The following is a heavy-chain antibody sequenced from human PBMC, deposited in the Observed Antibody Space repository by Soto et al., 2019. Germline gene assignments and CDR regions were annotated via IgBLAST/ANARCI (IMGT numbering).Heavy chain of an antibody. V-gene: IGHV3-23*01. CDR2: ISGSGASK. CDR3: AKVFIPMLPHDAFGI. J-gene: IGHJ3*02. Sequence: HPGGSLRLSCAASGFTFSSYAMSWVRQAPGKGLEWVSAISGSGASKYYADSVKGRFTISRDNSKNTRYLQMNSLRTEDTAVYYCAKVFIPMLPHDAFGIWGQGTRVTVS. CDR1: GFTFSSYA. D-gene: IGHD3-10*02.